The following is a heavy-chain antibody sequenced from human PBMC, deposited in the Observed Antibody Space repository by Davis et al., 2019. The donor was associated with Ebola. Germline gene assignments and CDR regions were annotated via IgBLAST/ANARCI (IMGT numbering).Heavy chain of an antibody. CDR3: ARHQGGVMASYYYALDL. D-gene: IGHD3-16*01. V-gene: IGHV4-39*01. Sequence: SETLSLTCTVSGGSISSSSYFWGWIRQPPGKGLEWLASIYYSGSTYYNPPLNSRVTISVDTSKNQFSLKLSSLTAADTAVYYCARHQGGVMASYYYALDLWGQGTTVTVSS. CDR2: IYYSGST. CDR1: GGSISSSSYF. J-gene: IGHJ6*02.